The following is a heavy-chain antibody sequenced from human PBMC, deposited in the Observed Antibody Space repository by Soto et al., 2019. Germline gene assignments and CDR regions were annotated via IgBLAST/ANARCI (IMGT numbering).Heavy chain of an antibody. D-gene: IGHD2-15*01. CDR1: GGSISNYY. CDR2: IYASWTT. CDR3: ARDRGYCSGGSCYVFDC. J-gene: IGHJ4*02. V-gene: IGHV4-4*07. Sequence: PSEPLSLTCTVSGGSISNYYWRWIRHPAGKGLEWLVRIYASWTTNYNPSLKSRVIMSVDTSKNQFSLKLSSVTAADTAVYFCARDRGYCSGGSCYVFDCWGQGTLVTVSS.